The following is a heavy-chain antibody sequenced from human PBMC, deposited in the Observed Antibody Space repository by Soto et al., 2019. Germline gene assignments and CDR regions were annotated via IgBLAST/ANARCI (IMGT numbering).Heavy chain of an antibody. Sequence: QVQLVESGGGVVQPGRSLRLSCAASGFTFSDYGMHWVRQAPGKGLEWVAVIWYDGSEKYYADSVKGRFTISRDNPKNTLYLQMISLRAEDTAVYYCARQSLGNIRLRGFDYWGQGALVTVSS. CDR3: ARQSLGNIRLRGFDY. CDR1: GFTFSDYG. CDR2: IWYDGSEK. V-gene: IGHV3-33*01. D-gene: IGHD1-1*01. J-gene: IGHJ4*02.